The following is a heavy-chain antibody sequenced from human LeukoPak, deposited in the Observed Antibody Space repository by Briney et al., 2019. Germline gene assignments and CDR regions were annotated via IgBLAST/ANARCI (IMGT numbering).Heavy chain of an antibody. CDR2: IYYSGST. V-gene: IGHV4-30-4*08. CDR3: ARGPFWSGFEYFQH. D-gene: IGHD3-3*01. Sequence: PSETLSLACTVSGGSISSGDYYWSWIRQPPGKGLEWIGYIYYSGSTYYNPSLKSRVTISVDTSKNQFSLKLSSVTAADTAVYYCARGPFWSGFEYFQHWGQGPLVTVSS. J-gene: IGHJ1*01. CDR1: GGSISSGDYY.